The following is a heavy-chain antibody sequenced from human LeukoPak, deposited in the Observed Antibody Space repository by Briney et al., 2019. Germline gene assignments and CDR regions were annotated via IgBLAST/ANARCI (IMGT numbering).Heavy chain of an antibody. CDR1: GGSISSYY. V-gene: IGHV4-59*01. CDR2: IYYSGST. Sequence: SETLSLTXTVSGGSISSYYWSWIRQPPGKGLEWIGYIYYSGSTNYNPSLKSRVTISVDTSKNQFSLKLSSVTAADTAVYYCAKTDYYGSGSYYRDYWGQGTLVTVSS. CDR3: AKTDYYGSGSYYRDY. J-gene: IGHJ4*02. D-gene: IGHD3-10*01.